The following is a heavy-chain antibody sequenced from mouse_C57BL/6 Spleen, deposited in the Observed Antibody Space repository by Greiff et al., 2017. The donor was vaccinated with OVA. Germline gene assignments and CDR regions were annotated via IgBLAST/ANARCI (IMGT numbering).Heavy chain of an antibody. V-gene: IGHV1-54*01. Sequence: QVHVKQSGAELVRPGTSVKVSCKASGYAFTNYLIEWVKQRPGQGLEWIGVINPGSGGTNYNEKFKGKATLTADKSSSTAYMQLSSLTSEDSAVYFCAREGGYYGSSPNWYFDVWGTGTTVTVSS. CDR2: INPGSGGT. D-gene: IGHD1-1*01. J-gene: IGHJ1*03. CDR3: AREGGYYGSSPNWYFDV. CDR1: GYAFTNYL.